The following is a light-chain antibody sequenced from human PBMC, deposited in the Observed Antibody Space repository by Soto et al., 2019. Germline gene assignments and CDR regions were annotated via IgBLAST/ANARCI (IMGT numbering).Light chain of an antibody. Sequence: QSVLTQVPSASETPGQRVTISCSGSTSNIGNNYVYWYQQLPGAAPRLLMYRNDKRPTGVPDRISGSKSGTSASLAISGLRAEDEAEYHCASWDDTLSGPVFGGGTKVTVL. CDR1: TSNIGNNY. CDR3: ASWDDTLSGPV. J-gene: IGLJ2*01. CDR2: RND. V-gene: IGLV1-47*01.